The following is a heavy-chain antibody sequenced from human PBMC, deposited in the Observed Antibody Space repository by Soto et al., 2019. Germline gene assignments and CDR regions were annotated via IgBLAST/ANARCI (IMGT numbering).Heavy chain of an antibody. CDR1: GLTFSSYA. CDR3: ARAMVRGVIIPNYYYGMDV. J-gene: IGHJ6*02. V-gene: IGHV3-30-3*01. Sequence: XLRLSCAASGLTFSSYAMHWVRQAPGKGLEWVAVISYDGSNKYYADSVKGRFTISRDNSKNTLYLQMNSLRAEDTAVYYCARAMVRGVIIPNYYYGMDVWGQGTTVTVSS. D-gene: IGHD3-10*01. CDR2: ISYDGSNK.